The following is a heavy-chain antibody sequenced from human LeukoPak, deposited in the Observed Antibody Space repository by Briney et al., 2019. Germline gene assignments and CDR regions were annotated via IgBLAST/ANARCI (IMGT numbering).Heavy chain of an antibody. J-gene: IGHJ4*02. CDR1: GFTVSINY. Sequence: GGSLRLSCAASGFTVSINYMSWVRQAPGKGLEWVSVIYSGGSTYYADSVKGRFTISRHNSKNTLYLQMNSLRAEDTAVYYCARESIADKYYFDYWGQGTLVTVSS. V-gene: IGHV3-53*04. CDR3: ARESIADKYYFDY. D-gene: IGHD6-6*01. CDR2: IYSGGST.